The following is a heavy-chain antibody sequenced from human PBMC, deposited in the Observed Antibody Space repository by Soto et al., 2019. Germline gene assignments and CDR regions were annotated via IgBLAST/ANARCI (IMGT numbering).Heavy chain of an antibody. Sequence: EVQLLESGGGLVQPGGSLRLSCAASGFTFSNYAMTWVRQAPGKGLEWVSTISGSGGTTHYADSVKGRFTISRDNSRNTLYLQMNSLRVEDTATYYCAKDRLVSDGSKSYFDYWGQGTLVTVSS. CDR2: ISGSGGTT. D-gene: IGHD3-10*01. CDR3: AKDRLVSDGSKSYFDY. J-gene: IGHJ4*02. CDR1: GFTFSNYA. V-gene: IGHV3-23*01.